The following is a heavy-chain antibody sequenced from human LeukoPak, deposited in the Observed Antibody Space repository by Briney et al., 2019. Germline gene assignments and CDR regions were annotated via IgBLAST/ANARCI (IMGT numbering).Heavy chain of an antibody. Sequence: NPSETLSLTCTVSGGSISSHYWSWIRQPPGKGLEWIGYIYYSGSTNYNPSLKSRVTISVDTSKNQFSLKLSSVTAADTAVYYCARVGGTNYYYYGMDVWGQGTTVTVSS. CDR3: ARVGGTNYYYYGMDV. CDR2: IYYSGST. J-gene: IGHJ6*02. V-gene: IGHV4-59*11. CDR1: GGSISSHY. D-gene: IGHD1-1*01.